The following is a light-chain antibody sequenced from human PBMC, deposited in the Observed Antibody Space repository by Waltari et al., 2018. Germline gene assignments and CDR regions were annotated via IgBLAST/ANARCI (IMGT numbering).Light chain of an antibody. CDR1: QSIGSN. Sequence: EIVMTQSPATLSVSPGESATPSCRASQSIGSNLAWYPQKPGQAPRLLIYDATTRDTDIAARFSGSGSGTEFTLTISSLQSEDFAVYFCQQYRDWPRTFGHGTKVETK. J-gene: IGKJ1*01. CDR3: QQYRDWPRT. CDR2: DAT. V-gene: IGKV3-15*01.